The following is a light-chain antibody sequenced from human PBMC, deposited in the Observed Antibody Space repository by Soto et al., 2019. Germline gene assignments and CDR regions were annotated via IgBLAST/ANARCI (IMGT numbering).Light chain of an antibody. V-gene: IGKV3-20*01. CDR1: QSVSSSY. J-gene: IGKJ4*01. CDR3: QQYGNSPLT. Sequence: EIVLTQSPGTLSLSPGERATLSCRASQSVSSSYLAWYQQKPGQAPRLLIYGASSRATGIPARFSGSGSGTDVTLTISRLEPEDFAVYYCQQYGNSPLTFGGGTKVEIK. CDR2: GAS.